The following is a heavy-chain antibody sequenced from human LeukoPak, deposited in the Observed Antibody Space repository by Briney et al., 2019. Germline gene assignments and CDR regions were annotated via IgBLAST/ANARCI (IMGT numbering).Heavy chain of an antibody. CDR3: ARTNSGSYYSDFDY. D-gene: IGHD1-26*01. V-gene: IGHV3-30-3*01. J-gene: IGHJ4*02. CDR2: ISYDGSNK. CDR1: GFTFSVYF. Sequence: GGSLRLSCAASGFTFSVYFMGWVRQAPGKGLEWVAVISYDGSNKYYADSVKGRFTISRDNSKNTLYLQMNNLRAEDTAVYYCARTNSGSYYSDFDYWGQGTLVTVSS.